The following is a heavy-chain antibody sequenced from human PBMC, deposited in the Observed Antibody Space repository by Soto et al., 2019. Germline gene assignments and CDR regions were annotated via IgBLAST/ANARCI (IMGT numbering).Heavy chain of an antibody. CDR1: GFTFSSYG. D-gene: IGHD6-19*01. J-gene: IGHJ4*02. CDR2: IGYDGSNK. CDR3: ATDENSSGSYYFDY. V-gene: IGHV3-33*01. Sequence: QVQLVESGGGVVQPGRSLRLSCAASGFTFSSYGMHWVRQAPGKGLEWVAVIGYDGSNKYYADSVKGRFTISRDNSKNTLYLQMNSLRAEDTAVYYCATDENSSGSYYFDYWGQGTLVTVSS.